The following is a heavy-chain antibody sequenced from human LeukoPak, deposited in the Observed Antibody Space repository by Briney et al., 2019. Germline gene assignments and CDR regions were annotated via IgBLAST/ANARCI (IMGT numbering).Heavy chain of an antibody. CDR3: AKTGTYYDSSGYYYLDYFDY. Sequence: GGSLRLSCAASGFTFDDYAMHWVRQAPGKGLEWVSLISGDGGSTYYADSVKGRFTISRDNSKNSLYLQMNSLRTEDTALYYCAKTGTYYDSSGYYYLDYFDYWGQETLVTVSS. V-gene: IGHV3-43*02. CDR1: GFTFDDYA. J-gene: IGHJ4*02. CDR2: ISGDGGST. D-gene: IGHD3-22*01.